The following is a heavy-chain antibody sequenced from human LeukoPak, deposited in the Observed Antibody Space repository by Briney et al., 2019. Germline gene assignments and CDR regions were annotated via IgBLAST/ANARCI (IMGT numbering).Heavy chain of an antibody. D-gene: IGHD1-1*01. J-gene: IGHJ6*03. CDR3: ARAGPQRSWYYYYMDV. Sequence: GGSLRLSCAASGFTFSSYWMSWVRQAPGKGLEWVANIKQDGSEKYYVDSVKGRFTISRDNAKNSLYLQMSSLRAEDTAVYYCARAGPQRSWYYYYMDVWGKGTTVTVSS. CDR2: IKQDGSEK. CDR1: GFTFSSYW. V-gene: IGHV3-7*01.